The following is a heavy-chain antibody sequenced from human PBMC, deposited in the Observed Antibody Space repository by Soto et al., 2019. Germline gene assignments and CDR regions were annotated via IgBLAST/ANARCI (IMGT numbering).Heavy chain of an antibody. J-gene: IGHJ4*02. CDR3: ERDPRYSYGYN. CDR2: INAGNGNT. D-gene: IGHD5-18*01. Sequence: ASVKVSCKASGYTFTSYAMHWVRQAPGQRLEWMGWINAGNGNTKYSQKFQGRVTITRDTSASTAYMELSSLRSEDTAVYYCERDPRYSYGYNWGQRTLVTGSS. V-gene: IGHV1-3*01. CDR1: GYTFTSYA.